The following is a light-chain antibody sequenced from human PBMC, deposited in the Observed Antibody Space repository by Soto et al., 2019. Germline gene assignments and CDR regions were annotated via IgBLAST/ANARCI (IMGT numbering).Light chain of an antibody. CDR3: SSFTGSSTLV. CDR2: GVS. Sequence: QSALTQPASVSGSPGQSITISCTGTSSDIGAYNFVSWHQQHPGKAPKVMIYGVSNRPSGVSNRFSGSKSGNTASLTISDLQAEDEADYYCSSFTGSSTLVFGGGTKVTVL. CDR1: SSDIGAYNF. J-gene: IGLJ2*01. V-gene: IGLV2-14*03.